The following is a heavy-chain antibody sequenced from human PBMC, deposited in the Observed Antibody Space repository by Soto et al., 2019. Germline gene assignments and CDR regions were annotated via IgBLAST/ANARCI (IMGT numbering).Heavy chain of an antibody. J-gene: IGHJ4*02. CDR2: INHSGST. V-gene: IGHV4-34*01. CDR1: GGSFSGYY. D-gene: IGHD5-12*01. CDR3: ARAQWLRGLIDY. Sequence: PSETLSLTCAVYGGSFSGYYWSWIRQPPGKGLEWIGEINHSGSTNYNPSLKSRVTISVDTSKNQFSLKLNSVTAADTAVYYCARAQWLRGLIDYWGQGTLVTVSS.